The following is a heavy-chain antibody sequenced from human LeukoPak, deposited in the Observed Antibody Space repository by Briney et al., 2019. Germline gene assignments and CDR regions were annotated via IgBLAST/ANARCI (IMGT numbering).Heavy chain of an antibody. CDR2: ISSSSSYI. J-gene: IGHJ6*02. V-gene: IGHV3-21*01. CDR1: GLTFYSYG. Sequence: PGGSLRLSCAASGLTFYSYGMSWVRQAPGKGLEWVSSISSSSSYIYYADSVKGRFTISRDNAKNSLYLQMNSLRAEDTAVYYCARVYGSITIFGVPYGMDVWGQGTTVTVSS. D-gene: IGHD3-3*01. CDR3: ARVYGSITIFGVPYGMDV.